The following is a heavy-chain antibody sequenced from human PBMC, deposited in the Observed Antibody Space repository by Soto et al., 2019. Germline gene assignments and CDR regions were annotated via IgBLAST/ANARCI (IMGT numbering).Heavy chain of an antibody. D-gene: IGHD3-16*02. CDR3: VADYRYAFEM. Sequence: LRLSCAASGFTFSAYGIHWVRQAPAKGLEWVSVISHDGRNKYYADSVKGRFAVSRDNSKKTLYLQMISLRVEDTAIYYCVADYRYAFEMWGQVTTVTVSS. J-gene: IGHJ3*02. CDR2: ISHDGRNK. CDR1: GFTFSAYG. V-gene: IGHV3-30*03.